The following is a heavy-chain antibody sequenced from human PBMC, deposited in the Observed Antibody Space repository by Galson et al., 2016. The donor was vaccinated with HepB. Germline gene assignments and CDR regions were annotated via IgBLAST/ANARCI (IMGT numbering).Heavy chain of an antibody. CDR1: GYTFTNYD. Sequence: VKVSCKASGYTFTNYDFNWVRQATGQGLEWLGWMTPNSGNTGYAQKFQGRLSLTRDISTSTAYMELSSLTSDDTAVYYCARNRAFTGDFDYWGQGTLVTVSS. D-gene: IGHD7-27*01. CDR2: MTPNSGNT. V-gene: IGHV1-8*01. CDR3: ARNRAFTGDFDY. J-gene: IGHJ4*02.